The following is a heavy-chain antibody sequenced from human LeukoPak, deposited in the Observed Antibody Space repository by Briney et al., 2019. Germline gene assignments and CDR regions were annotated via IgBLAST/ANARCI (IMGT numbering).Heavy chain of an antibody. CDR2: ISGRGGGT. CDR3: AKRGVVIRVILVGFHKEAYYFDS. V-gene: IGHV3-23*01. CDR1: GITLSNYA. J-gene: IGHJ4*02. D-gene: IGHD3-22*01. Sequence: GSLRLSCAVSGITLSNYAMTWVRQAPGKGLEGVAGISGRGGGTNYADSVKGRFTISRDNSKNTLYLQMNNLRVDDTAVYFCAKRGVVIRVILVGFHKEAYYFDSWGQGALVTVSS.